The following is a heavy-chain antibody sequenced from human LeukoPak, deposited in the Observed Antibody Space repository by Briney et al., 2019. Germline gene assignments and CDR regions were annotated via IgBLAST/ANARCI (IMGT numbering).Heavy chain of an antibody. CDR3: ARDLKVFIAVAGTKYYYYYMDV. J-gene: IGHJ6*03. D-gene: IGHD6-19*01. Sequence: SVKVSCKASGGTFSSYAISWVRQAPGQGLEWMGGIIPIFGTANYAQKFQGRVTITADESTSTAYMELSSLRSEDTAVYYCARDLKVFIAVAGTKYYYYYMDVWGKGTTVTISS. V-gene: IGHV1-69*13. CDR2: IIPIFGTA. CDR1: GGTFSSYA.